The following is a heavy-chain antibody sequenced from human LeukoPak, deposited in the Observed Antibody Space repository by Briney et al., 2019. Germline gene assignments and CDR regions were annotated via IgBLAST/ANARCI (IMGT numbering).Heavy chain of an antibody. CDR3: ARGGNGYNYALDY. CDR2: ISSSSSYT. D-gene: IGHD5-24*01. CDR1: GFTFSDYY. Sequence: PGGSLRLSCAASGFTFSDYYMSWIRQAPGKGLEWVSYISSSSSYTNYADCVKGRFTISRDNAKNSLYLQMNSLRAEDTAIYYCARGGNGYNYALDYWGQGTLVTVSS. V-gene: IGHV3-11*05. J-gene: IGHJ4*02.